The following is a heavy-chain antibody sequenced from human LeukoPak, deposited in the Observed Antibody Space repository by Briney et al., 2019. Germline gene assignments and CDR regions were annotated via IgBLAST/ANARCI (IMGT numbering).Heavy chain of an antibody. CDR3: ARGGGQDGYNEGVPWSY. CDR2: INPNSGGT. CDR1: GYTFTSYY. J-gene: IGHJ4*02. D-gene: IGHD5-24*01. Sequence: ASVKDSCKASGYTFTSYYMHWVRQAPGQGLEWMGWINPNSGGTNYAQKFQGRVTMTRDTSISTAYMELSRLRSDDTAVYYCARGGGQDGYNEGVPWSYWGQGTLVTVSS. V-gene: IGHV1-2*02.